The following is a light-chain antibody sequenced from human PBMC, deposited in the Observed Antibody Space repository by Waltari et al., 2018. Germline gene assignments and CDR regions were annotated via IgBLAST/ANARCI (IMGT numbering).Light chain of an antibody. CDR1: QSVRSN. V-gene: IGKV3-15*01. CDR2: GAS. CDR3: QHYNSRPLT. Sequence: EIVMTQSPATLSVFPGEKATLSCSASQSVRSNLAWYQQRPGPAPRRLLYGASTRATGIPARFTGSGSGTDFTLTISSLQSEDFAVYYCQHYNSRPLTFGGGTKVEMK. J-gene: IGKJ4*01.